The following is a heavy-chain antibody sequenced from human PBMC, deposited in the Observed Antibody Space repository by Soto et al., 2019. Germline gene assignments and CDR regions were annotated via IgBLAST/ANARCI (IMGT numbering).Heavy chain of an antibody. CDR1: GFTFRNYA. CDR3: ARVDSNSCSDY. V-gene: IGHV3-30*01. J-gene: IGHJ4*02. D-gene: IGHD6-13*01. Sequence: QVQLVESGGGVVQPGRSLRLSCAASGFTFRNYAMDWVRQAPGKGLEWVAVISYDGTNKYYADSVKGRFTISRDNSKNTLSMQMNSLRAEDTALYDCARVDSNSCSDYWGQGTLVSVAS. CDR2: ISYDGTNK.